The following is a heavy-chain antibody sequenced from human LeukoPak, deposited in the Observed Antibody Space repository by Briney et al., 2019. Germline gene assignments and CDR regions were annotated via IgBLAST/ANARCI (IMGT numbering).Heavy chain of an antibody. Sequence: PSETLSLTCTVSGGSISSYYWSWIRQPPGKGLEWIGYIYYSGSTNYNPSLKSRVTISVDTSKNQFSLKLSSVTAADTAVYYCAAREVTRTFQHWGQGTLVTVSS. D-gene: IGHD2-21*02. V-gene: IGHV4-59*12. CDR1: GGSISSYY. CDR3: AAREVTRTFQH. CDR2: IYYSGST. J-gene: IGHJ1*01.